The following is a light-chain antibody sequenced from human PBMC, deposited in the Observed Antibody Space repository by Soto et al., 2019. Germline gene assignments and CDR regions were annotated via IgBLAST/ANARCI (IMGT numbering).Light chain of an antibody. J-gene: IGKJ1*01. CDR2: AAS. Sequence: DIQMTQSPSSLSASVGDRVTITCRASQGISNYLAWCQQKPGKVPKLLIYAASTLQSRVPSRFSGSGSGTDFTLTISSLQPEAVATYYCQNYISAPPTWTFGQGTKVEIK. V-gene: IGKV1-27*01. CDR3: QNYISAPPTWT. CDR1: QGISNY.